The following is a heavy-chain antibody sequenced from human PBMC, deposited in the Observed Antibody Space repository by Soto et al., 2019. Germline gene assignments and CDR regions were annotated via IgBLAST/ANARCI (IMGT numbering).Heavy chain of an antibody. CDR1: GFTFSSYS. J-gene: IGHJ4*02. V-gene: IGHV3-21*01. CDR3: TREITEADY. Sequence: EVQLVESGGGLVKPGGSLRLSCAASGFTFSSYSMNWVRQAPGKGLEWVSSISSSSSHIYYADSVKGRFTISRDNAKNSLYLQMNSLRAEDTAVYYCTREITEADYWGQVTLVTVCS. CDR2: ISSSSSHI.